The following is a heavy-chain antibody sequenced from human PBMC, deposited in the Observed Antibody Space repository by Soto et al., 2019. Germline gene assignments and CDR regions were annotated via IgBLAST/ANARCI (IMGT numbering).Heavy chain of an antibody. CDR3: ARNSVAAADQGGNAFEI. CDR2: IYPGDSDT. CDR1: GYSFTSYW. D-gene: IGHD6-13*01. V-gene: IGHV5-51*01. J-gene: IGHJ3*02. Sequence: PGESLKISCKGSGYSFTSYWIGWVRQMPGKGLEWMGIIYPGDSDTRYSPSFQGQVTISADKSISTAYLQWSSLKASDTAMYYCARNSVAAADQGGNAFEIWGQGTMVTVSS.